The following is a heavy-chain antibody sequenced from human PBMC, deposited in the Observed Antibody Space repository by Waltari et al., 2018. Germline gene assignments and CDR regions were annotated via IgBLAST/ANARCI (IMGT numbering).Heavy chain of an antibody. CDR3: VKMNQMGAFDY. CDR1: GLPFSTVW. Sequence: EVRLVESGGGLVKPGESLRISCAASGLPFSTVWMTWVRQAPGKGMEWGGLIKSQTGGGTTEYAARVKGRFTILRDDSKNTLYLQMDSLKTEDTAVYYCVKMNQMGAFDYWGQGTLVTVSS. J-gene: IGHJ4*02. V-gene: IGHV3-15*01. D-gene: IGHD2-8*01. CDR2: IKSQTGGGTT.